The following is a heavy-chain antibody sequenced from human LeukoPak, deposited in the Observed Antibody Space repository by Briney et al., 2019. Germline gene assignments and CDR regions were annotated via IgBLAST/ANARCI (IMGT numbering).Heavy chain of an antibody. V-gene: IGHV3-7*01. J-gene: IGHJ4*02. CDR2: IKQDGSEK. CDR1: GGTFSSYA. CDR3: ARLGEKADFDY. D-gene: IGHD3-16*01. Sequence: VASVKVSCKASGGTFSSYAISWVRQAPGKGLEWVANIKQDGSEKYYVDSVKGRFTMSRDNAKNSLYLQLNSLRAEDTAVYYCARLGEKADFDYWGQGTLVTVSS.